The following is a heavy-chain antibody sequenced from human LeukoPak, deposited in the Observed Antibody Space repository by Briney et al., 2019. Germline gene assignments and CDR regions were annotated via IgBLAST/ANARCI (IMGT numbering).Heavy chain of an antibody. J-gene: IGHJ4*02. CDR3: ARDWAFGGNYPSFDY. Sequence: GGSLRLSCAASGFTFSSYAMHWVRQAPGKGLEWVAVISYDGSNKYYADSVKGRFTISRDNSKNTLYLQMNSLRAEDTAVYYCARDWAFGGNYPSFDYWGQGTLVTVSS. D-gene: IGHD4-23*01. V-gene: IGHV3-30-3*01. CDR1: GFTFSSYA. CDR2: ISYDGSNK.